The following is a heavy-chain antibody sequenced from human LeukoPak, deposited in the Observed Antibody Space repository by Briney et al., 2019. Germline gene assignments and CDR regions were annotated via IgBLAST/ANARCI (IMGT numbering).Heavy chain of an antibody. CDR3: ARGDTAMAPIYYYYMDV. Sequence: GGSLRLSCAASGFTFSSYAMSWVRQAPGKGLEWVAVISYDGSNKYYADSVKGRFTISRDNSKNTLYLQMNSLRAEDTAVYYCARGDTAMAPIYYYYMDVWGKGTTVTVSS. V-gene: IGHV3-30*04. CDR2: ISYDGSNK. D-gene: IGHD5-18*01. CDR1: GFTFSSYA. J-gene: IGHJ6*03.